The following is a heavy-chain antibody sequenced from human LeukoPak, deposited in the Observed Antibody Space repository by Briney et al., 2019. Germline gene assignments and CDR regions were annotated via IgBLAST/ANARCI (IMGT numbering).Heavy chain of an antibody. Sequence: PGRSLRLSCAASGFTFSSYAMHWVRQAPGKGLEWVAVISYDGSNKYYADSVKGRFTISRDNSKNTLYLQMNSMRAEATAVYYCARDTVSSSWYYFDYWGQGPLVTVSS. J-gene: IGHJ4*02. V-gene: IGHV3-30*04. CDR3: ARDTVSSSWYYFDY. CDR2: ISYDGSNK. D-gene: IGHD6-13*01. CDR1: GFTFSSYA.